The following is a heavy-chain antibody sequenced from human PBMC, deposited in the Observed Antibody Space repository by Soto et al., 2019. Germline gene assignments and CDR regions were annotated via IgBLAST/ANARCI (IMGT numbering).Heavy chain of an antibody. V-gene: IGHV4-4*02. Sequence: QVQLQESGPGLVKPSGTLSLTCAVSGGSISSSNWWSCVRQPPWTGLEWIGEIYHSGSTNYNPSLKSRVTISVDKSKNQFSLKLSAVTAAYTAVYYCARARSEPLWFGELRGWFDPWGQGTMVTVSS. CDR3: ARARSEPLWFGELRGWFDP. CDR1: GGSISSSNW. D-gene: IGHD3-10*01. CDR2: IYHSGST. J-gene: IGHJ5*02.